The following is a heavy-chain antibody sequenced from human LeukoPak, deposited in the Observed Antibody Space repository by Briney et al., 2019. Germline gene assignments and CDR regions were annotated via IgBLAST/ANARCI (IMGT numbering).Heavy chain of an antibody. Sequence: GGSLRLSCAASGFTFSSYWMHWVRQAPGKGLEWVSVISGSGVNIYYADYVKGRFTISRDNSKNTLYLQLNSLTAEDTAVYYCATIFWSTSSRPLDYWGQGTLVTVSS. D-gene: IGHD3-3*01. CDR2: ISGSGVNI. CDR3: ATIFWSTSSRPLDY. J-gene: IGHJ4*02. CDR1: GFTFSSYW. V-gene: IGHV3-23*01.